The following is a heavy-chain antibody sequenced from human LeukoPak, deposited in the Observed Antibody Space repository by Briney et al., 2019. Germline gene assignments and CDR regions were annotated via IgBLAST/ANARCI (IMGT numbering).Heavy chain of an antibody. J-gene: IGHJ4*02. CDR3: AKDWDDSLGY. CDR1: GFTFSSYG. CDR2: IRYDGSNK. V-gene: IGHV3-30*02. Sequence: QSGGSLRLSCAASGFTFSSYGMHWVRQAPGKGLEWVAFIRYDGSNKYYADSVKGRFTISRDNSKNTLYLQMNSLRAEDAAVYYCAKDWDDSLGYWGQGTLVTVSS. D-gene: IGHD1-26*01.